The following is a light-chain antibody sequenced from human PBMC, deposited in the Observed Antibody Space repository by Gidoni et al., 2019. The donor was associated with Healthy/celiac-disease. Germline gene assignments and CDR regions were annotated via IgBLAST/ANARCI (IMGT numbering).Light chain of an antibody. CDR1: QGINSY. J-gene: IGKJ5*01. V-gene: IGKV1-39*01. CDR3: QQSYSTPIT. CDR2: AAS. Sequence: DIQMTQSPSSLSASVGDRVTITCRASQGINSYLNWYQQKPGKAPKLLIYAASSLQSGVPSRFSGSGSGTDFTLNISSLQPEDFANYYCQQSYSTPITFGQGTRLEIK.